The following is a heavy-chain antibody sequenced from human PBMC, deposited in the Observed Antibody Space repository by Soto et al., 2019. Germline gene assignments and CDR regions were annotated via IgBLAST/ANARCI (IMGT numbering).Heavy chain of an antibody. V-gene: IGHV4-34*01. D-gene: IGHD6-13*01. J-gene: IGHJ4*02. CDR3: ARGAASTYTGLFDY. CDR1: GGSFSGYY. Sequence: PSETLSLTCAVYGGSFSGYYWSWVRQPPGKGLEWIGEINHSGSTNYNPSLKSRVTISVDTSKNQFSLQLNSVTPEDTALYYCARGAASTYTGLFDYWGQGNLVTVSS. CDR2: INHSGST.